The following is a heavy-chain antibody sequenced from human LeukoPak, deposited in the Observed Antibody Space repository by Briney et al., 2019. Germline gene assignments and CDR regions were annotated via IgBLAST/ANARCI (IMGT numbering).Heavy chain of an antibody. Sequence: ASVKVSCKASGYTFTIYYMHWMRQAPGQGPEWMGIINPRGGSTDYAQKFQGRITMTSDTSTSTVYMELNSLRSDDTAVYFCARVGSAAATADYWGQGTLVTVSS. J-gene: IGHJ4*02. D-gene: IGHD6-25*01. CDR1: GYTFTIYY. CDR3: ARVGSAAATADY. V-gene: IGHV1-46*01. CDR2: INPRGGST.